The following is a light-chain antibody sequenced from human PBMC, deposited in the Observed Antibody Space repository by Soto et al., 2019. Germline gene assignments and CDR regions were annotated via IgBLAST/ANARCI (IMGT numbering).Light chain of an antibody. CDR1: SSNIGAGYD. Sequence: QSALTQPPSVSGAPGQRVTISCTGSSSNIGAGYDVHWYQQRPGTAPKLLIFGNNNRPSGVPDRFSGSKSGTSASLAIAGLQAEDEGDYYCQSYDSSLSGYVFGTGTKLTVL. J-gene: IGLJ1*01. CDR3: QSYDSSLSGYV. CDR2: GNN. V-gene: IGLV1-40*01.